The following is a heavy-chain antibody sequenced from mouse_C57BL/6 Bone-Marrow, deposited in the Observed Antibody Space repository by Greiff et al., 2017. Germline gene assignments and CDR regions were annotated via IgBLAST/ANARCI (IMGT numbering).Heavy chain of an antibody. Sequence: QVQLKESGAELVRPGTSVKMSCKASGYTFTNYWRGWAKQRPGHGLEWIGDIYPGGGYTTYTEQFKGKATLTADKSSSTAYMQFSSLTSEDSAIYYCARELGYPPYFDYWGQGTTRTVSS. D-gene: IGHD2-2*01. CDR2: IYPGGGYT. J-gene: IGHJ2*01. V-gene: IGHV1-63*01. CDR3: ARELGYPPYFDY. CDR1: GYTFTNYW.